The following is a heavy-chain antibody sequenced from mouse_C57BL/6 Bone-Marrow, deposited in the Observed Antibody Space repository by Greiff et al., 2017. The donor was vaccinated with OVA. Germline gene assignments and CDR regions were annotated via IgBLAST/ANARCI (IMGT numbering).Heavy chain of an antibody. Sequence: DVQLQASGGGLVKPGGSLKLSCAASGFTFSDYGMHWVRQAPEKGLEWVAYISSGSSTIDYADTVKGRFTISRDNAKKNRFLKMTSLRSEDTAMYYCARRYSKEMDYWGQGTSVTVSS. D-gene: IGHD2-5*01. CDR1: GFTFSDYG. V-gene: IGHV5-17*01. J-gene: IGHJ4*01. CDR3: ARRYSKEMDY. CDR2: ISSGSSTI.